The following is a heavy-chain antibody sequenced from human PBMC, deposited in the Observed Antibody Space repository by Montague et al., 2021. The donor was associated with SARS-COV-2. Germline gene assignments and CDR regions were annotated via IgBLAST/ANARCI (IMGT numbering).Heavy chain of an antibody. CDR2: IYTTGST. CDR3: ARGGGRLHSSYYCCMDV. V-gene: IGHV4-4*07. CDR1: AGSMINNY. J-gene: IGHJ6*03. D-gene: IGHD3-10*01. Sequence: SETLSLTCSVSAGSMINNYWSWIRQPPGKGLEWMGHIYTTGSTDYNPSLQSRATMSIDTSKNKFSLKLTSVTAADTAVYYCARGGGRLHSSYYCCMDVWGHGTMVTVSS.